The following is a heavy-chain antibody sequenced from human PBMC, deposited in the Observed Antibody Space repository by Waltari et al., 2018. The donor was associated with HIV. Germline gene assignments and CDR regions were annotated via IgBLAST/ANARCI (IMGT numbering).Heavy chain of an antibody. CDR3: AGERGDYVWGSYRRYGMDV. Sequence: QVQLQQWGAGLLKPSETLSLTCAVYGGSFSGYYWSWIRQPPGKGLEWIGEINHSGSTNYNPSLKSRVTISVDTSKNQFSLKLSSVTATDTAVYYSAGERGDYVWGSYRRYGMDVWGQGTTVTVSS. D-gene: IGHD3-16*02. CDR2: INHSGST. J-gene: IGHJ6*02. CDR1: GGSFSGYY. V-gene: IGHV4-34*01.